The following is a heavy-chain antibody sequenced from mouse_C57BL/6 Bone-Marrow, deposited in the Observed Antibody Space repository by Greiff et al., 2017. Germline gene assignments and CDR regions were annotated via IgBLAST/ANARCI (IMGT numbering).Heavy chain of an antibody. CDR2: ISDGGSYT. CDR1: GFTFSSYA. Sequence: EVMLVESGGGLVKPGGSLKLSCAASGFTFSSYAMSWVRQTPEKRLEWVATISDGGSYTYYPDNVKGRFTISRDNAKNNLYLQMSHLKSEDTAMYYCARDRVVWFAYWGQGTLVTVSA. J-gene: IGHJ3*01. V-gene: IGHV5-4*01. CDR3: ARDRVVWFAY. D-gene: IGHD1-1*01.